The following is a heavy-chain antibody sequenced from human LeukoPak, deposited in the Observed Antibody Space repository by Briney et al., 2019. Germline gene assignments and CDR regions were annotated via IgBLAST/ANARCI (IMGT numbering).Heavy chain of an antibody. Sequence: ASETLSLTCTVSDYSISSSYYWGWIRQPPGKGLEWIGTIYHSGSTYYNLSLKSRVTISLDTSKNQFSLQLRSVTAADTAVYYCARGGIGNENFDYWGQGTLVTVSS. D-gene: IGHD1-1*01. J-gene: IGHJ4*02. V-gene: IGHV4-38-2*02. CDR1: DYSISSSYY. CDR3: ARGGIGNENFDY. CDR2: IYHSGST.